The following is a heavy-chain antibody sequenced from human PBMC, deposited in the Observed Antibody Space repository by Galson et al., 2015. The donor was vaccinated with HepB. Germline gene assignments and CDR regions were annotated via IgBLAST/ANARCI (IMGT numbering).Heavy chain of an antibody. CDR2: IYYSGST. CDR3: ARHNGGSYQGNWFDP. Sequence: ETLSLTCTVSGGSISSYYWSWIRQPPGKGLEWIGYIYYSGSTNYNPSLKSRVTISVDTSKNQFSLKLSSVTAADTAVYYCARHNGGSYQGNWFDPWGQGTLVTVSS. D-gene: IGHD1-26*01. V-gene: IGHV4-59*08. CDR1: GGSISSYY. J-gene: IGHJ5*02.